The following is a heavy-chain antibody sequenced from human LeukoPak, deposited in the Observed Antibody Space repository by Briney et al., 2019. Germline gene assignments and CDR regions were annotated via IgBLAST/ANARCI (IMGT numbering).Heavy chain of an antibody. CDR1: GYTFTGYY. V-gene: IGHV1-2*02. J-gene: IGHJ5*02. D-gene: IGHD4-17*01. Sequence: ASVKVSCKASGYTFTGYYMHWVRQAPGQGLEWMGWIYPNSGGTNYAQKFQGRVTMTRDTSISTAYMELSRLRSDDTAVYYCARDRSAVNWFDPWGQGTLVTVSS. CDR2: IYPNSGGT. CDR3: ARDRSAVNWFDP.